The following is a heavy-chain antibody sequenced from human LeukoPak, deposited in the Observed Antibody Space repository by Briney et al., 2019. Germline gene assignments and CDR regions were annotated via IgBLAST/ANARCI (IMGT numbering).Heavy chain of an antibody. V-gene: IGHV3-53*01. D-gene: IGHD3-16*01. CDR3: ARVRGEGYFDY. J-gene: IGHJ4*02. Sequence: PGGSLRLSCAASGFTFSSYAMSWVRQAPGKGLEWVSVIYSGGSTYYADSVKGRFTISRDNSKNTLYLQMNSLRAEDTAVYYCARVRGEGYFDYWGQGTLVTVSS. CDR1: GFTFSSYA. CDR2: IYSGGST.